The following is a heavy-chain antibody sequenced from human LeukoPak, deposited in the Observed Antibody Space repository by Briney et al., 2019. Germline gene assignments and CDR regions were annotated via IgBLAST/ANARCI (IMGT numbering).Heavy chain of an antibody. CDR3: ARDSLRDYGDNDAFDI. CDR1: GFTFSSYW. J-gene: IGHJ3*02. V-gene: IGHV3-7*03. Sequence: GGSLRLSCAASGFTFSSYWMSWVRQAPGKGLEWVANIKQDGSEKYYVDSVKGRFTISRDNAKNSLYLQMNSLRAEDTAVYYCARDSLRDYGDNDAFDIWGQGTMVTVSS. D-gene: IGHD4-17*01. CDR2: IKQDGSEK.